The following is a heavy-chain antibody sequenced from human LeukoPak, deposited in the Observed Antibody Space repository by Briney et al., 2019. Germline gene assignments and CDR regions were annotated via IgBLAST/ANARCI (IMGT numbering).Heavy chain of an antibody. CDR1: GXTLTSYA. D-gene: IGHD3-22*01. J-gene: IGHJ4*02. CDR2: IIPIFGTA. CDR3: ARAYYDSSGYYFHFDS. V-gene: IGHV1-69*05. Sequence: SXKXXXKASGXTLTSYAISRVRQAPGQGLERXGGIIPIFGTANYAQKFQGRVTITTDKSTSTAYMELSSLSSEDTAVYYCARAYYDSSGYYFHFDSWGQGTLVTVSS.